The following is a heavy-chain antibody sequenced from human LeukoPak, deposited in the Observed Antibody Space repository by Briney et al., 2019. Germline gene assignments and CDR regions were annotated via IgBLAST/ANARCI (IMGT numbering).Heavy chain of an antibody. V-gene: IGHV4-34*01. CDR1: GGSISGYY. Sequence: SETLSLTCTVSGGSISGYYWSWIRQPPGKGLEWIGEINHSGGTNYNPSLKSRVTISVDTSKNQFSLKLSSVTAADTAVYYCARDRYYYGSGSYYHYYYYGMDVWGQGTTVTVSS. CDR2: INHSGGT. CDR3: ARDRYYYGSGSYYHYYYYGMDV. J-gene: IGHJ6*02. D-gene: IGHD3-10*01.